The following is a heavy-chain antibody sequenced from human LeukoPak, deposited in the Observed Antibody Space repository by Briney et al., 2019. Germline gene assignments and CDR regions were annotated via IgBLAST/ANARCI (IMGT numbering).Heavy chain of an antibody. CDR1: GSTFGEYG. D-gene: IGHD5-12*01. Sequence: PGGSLRLSCTTSGSTFGEYGFNWVRQAPGKGLEWVGFIRGKVHDSTPQYAASVKGRFTISRDDSKDNAYLQMNSLKTEDTAVYYCTRAGGYDTFLDSWGQGTPVTVSS. V-gene: IGHV3-49*04. CDR3: TRAGGYDTFLDS. CDR2: IRGKVHDSTP. J-gene: IGHJ4*02.